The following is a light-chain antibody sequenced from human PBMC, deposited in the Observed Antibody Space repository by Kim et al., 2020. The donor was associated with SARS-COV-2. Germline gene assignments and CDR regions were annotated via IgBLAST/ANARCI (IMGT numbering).Light chain of an antibody. Sequence: SVKLTCTLSRGHSSYAIAWHQQQPEKGPRYLMKLNSDGSHSKGDGIPDRFSGSSSGAERYLTISSLQSEDEADYYCQTWGTGIRWVFGGGTKLTVL. CDR1: RGHSSYA. V-gene: IGLV4-69*01. CDR3: QTWGTGIRWV. CDR2: LNSDGSH. J-gene: IGLJ3*02.